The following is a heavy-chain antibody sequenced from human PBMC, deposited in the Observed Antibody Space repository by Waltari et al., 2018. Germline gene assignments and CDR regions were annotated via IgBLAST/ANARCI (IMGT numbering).Heavy chain of an antibody. V-gene: IGHV3-33*06. Sequence: QVQLVESGGGVVQPGRSLRLSCAASGFTFSSYGMHWVRQAPGKGLEWVAVIWYDGSNKYYADSVKGRFTISRDNSKNTLYLQMNSLRAEDTAVYYCAKVARIAARHDGFDPWGQGTLVTVSS. CDR1: GFTFSSYG. D-gene: IGHD6-6*01. CDR2: IWYDGSNK. J-gene: IGHJ5*02. CDR3: AKVARIAARHDGFDP.